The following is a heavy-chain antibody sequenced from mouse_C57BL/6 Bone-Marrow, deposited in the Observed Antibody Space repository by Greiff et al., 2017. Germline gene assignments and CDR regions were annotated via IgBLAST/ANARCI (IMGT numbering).Heavy chain of an antibody. V-gene: IGHV1-62-2*01. J-gene: IGHJ2*01. D-gene: IGHD2-4*01. CDR2: FYPGSGSI. Sequence: VQLQQSGAELVKPGASVKLSCKASGYIFTEYTIHWVKQRSGQGLEWIGWFYPGSGSIKYNERFKDKATLTADKSSNTVYMEPSRLTSEDSAVYFCARHERYYDYEGYFDYWGQGTTLTVSS. CDR3: ARHERYYDYEGYFDY. CDR1: GYIFTEYT.